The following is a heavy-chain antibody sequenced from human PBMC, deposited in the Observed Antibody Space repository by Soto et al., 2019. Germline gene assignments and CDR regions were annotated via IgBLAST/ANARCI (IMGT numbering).Heavy chain of an antibody. V-gene: IGHV4-59*01. CDR2: IYYSGGT. CDR3: ARSPRFGQPLGY. D-gene: IGHD3-16*01. J-gene: IGHJ4*02. CDR1: GGSISSYY. Sequence: SETLSLTCTVSGGSISSYYWSWIRQPPGKGLEWIGYIYYSGGTNYNPSLKSRVTISVDTSKNQFSLKLSSVTAADTAVYYCARSPRFGQPLGYWGQGTLVTV.